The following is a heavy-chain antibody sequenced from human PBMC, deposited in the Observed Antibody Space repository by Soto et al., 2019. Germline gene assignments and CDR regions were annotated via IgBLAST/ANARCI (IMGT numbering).Heavy chain of an antibody. D-gene: IGHD2-2*01. Sequence: GGSLRLSCAASGFTFSSYGMHWVRQAPGKGLEWVAVIWYDGSNKYYADSVKGRFTISRDNSKNTLYLQMNSLRAEDTAVYYCARDAPPAGSFDYWGQGTLVTGSS. CDR3: ARDAPPAGSFDY. CDR1: GFTFSSYG. CDR2: IWYDGSNK. J-gene: IGHJ4*02. V-gene: IGHV3-33*01.